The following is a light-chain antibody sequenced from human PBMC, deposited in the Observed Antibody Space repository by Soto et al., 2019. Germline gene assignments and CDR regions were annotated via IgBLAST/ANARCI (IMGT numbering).Light chain of an antibody. J-gene: IGKJ2*01. CDR2: DAS. Sequence: EIVLTQSPATLSLSPGERATLSCRASQSVDNYLAWYQQKPGQAPRLLIYDASNRATGIPARFSGSGSGADFTLTISSLEPEDFAVYYCQQCSSWFYTFGQGTKLEIK. CDR1: QSVDNY. V-gene: IGKV3-11*01. CDR3: QQCSSWFYT.